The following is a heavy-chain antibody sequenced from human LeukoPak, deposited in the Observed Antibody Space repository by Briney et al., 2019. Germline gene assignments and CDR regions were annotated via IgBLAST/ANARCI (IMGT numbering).Heavy chain of an antibody. CDR1: GFTFSSYW. CDR3: ARAESFPVLKYYYMDV. CDR2: IKQDGSEK. Sequence: GGSLRLSCAASGFTFSSYWMSWVRQAPGKGLDWVANIKQDGSEKYYVDSVKGRFTISRHNAKNSLYLQVNSLRAKDTAVYYCARAESFPVLKYYYMDVWGKGTTVTVSS. V-gene: IGHV3-7*03. D-gene: IGHD1-26*01. J-gene: IGHJ6*03.